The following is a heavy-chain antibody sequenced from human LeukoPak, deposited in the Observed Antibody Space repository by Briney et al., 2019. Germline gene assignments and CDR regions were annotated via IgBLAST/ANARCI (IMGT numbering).Heavy chain of an antibody. CDR2: IYTSGST. V-gene: IGHV4-61*02. CDR3: ARGASRGYDFWSSYRDYFDY. D-gene: IGHD3-3*01. CDR1: GGSISSGSYY. Sequence: PSETLSLTCTVSGGSISSGSYYWSWIRQPAGKGLEWIGRIYTSGSTNYNPSLKSRVTISVDTSKNQFSLKLSSVTAADTAVYYCARGASRGYDFWSSYRDYFDYWGQGTLVTVSP. J-gene: IGHJ4*02.